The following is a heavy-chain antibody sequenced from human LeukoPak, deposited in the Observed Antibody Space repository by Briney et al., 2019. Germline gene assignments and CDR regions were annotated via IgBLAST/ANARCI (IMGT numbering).Heavy chain of an antibody. CDR2: INHSGST. CDR1: GGSFSGYY. J-gene: IGHJ5*02. Sequence: PSETLSLTCAVYGGSFSGYYWSWIRQPPGKGLEWIGEINHSGSTNYNPSLKSRVTISVDTSKNQLSLKLSSVTAADTAVYYCARDLYASSTSCTLYNWFDPWGQGTLVTVSS. D-gene: IGHD2-2*01. CDR3: ARDLYASSTSCTLYNWFDP. V-gene: IGHV4-34*01.